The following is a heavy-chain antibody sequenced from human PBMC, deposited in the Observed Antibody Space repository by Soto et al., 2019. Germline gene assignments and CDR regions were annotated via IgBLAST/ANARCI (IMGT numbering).Heavy chain of an antibody. Sequence: ASVKVSCKASGYTFTSYGISWVRQAPGQGLEWMGWISAYNGNTNYAQKLQGRVTITTDTSTSTAYMELRSLRSDDTAVYYCARDGVVVVPAAIEADAFDIWGQGTMVTVSS. CDR1: GYTFTSYG. CDR3: ARDGVVVVPAAIEADAFDI. D-gene: IGHD2-2*01. CDR2: ISAYNGNT. J-gene: IGHJ3*02. V-gene: IGHV1-18*01.